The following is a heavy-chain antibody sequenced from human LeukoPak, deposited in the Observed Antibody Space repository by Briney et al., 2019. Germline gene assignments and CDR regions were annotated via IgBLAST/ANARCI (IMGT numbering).Heavy chain of an antibody. V-gene: IGHV3-7*01. J-gene: IGHJ6*04. CDR3: AELGITMIGGV. Sequence: GGSLRLSCAASGFNFSSYWMIWVRQAPGKGLEWVANIKQDGSVKNYVDSVKGRFTISRDNAKNSLYLQMNSLRAEDTAVYYCAELGITMIGGVWGKGTTVTISS. CDR2: IKQDGSVK. D-gene: IGHD3-10*02. CDR1: GFNFSSYW.